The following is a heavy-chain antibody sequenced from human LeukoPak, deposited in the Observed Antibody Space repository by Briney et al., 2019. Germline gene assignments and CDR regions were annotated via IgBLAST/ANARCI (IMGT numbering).Heavy chain of an antibody. V-gene: IGHV3-33*01. CDR2: IWYDGSNK. J-gene: IGHJ4*02. Sequence: GGSLRLSCAASGFTLSSYGMHWVRQAPGKGLEWVAVIWYDGSNKYYADSVKGRFTISRDNSKNTLYLQMNSLRAEDTAVYYCARDSAAAASFDYWGQGTLVTVSS. CDR3: ARDSAAAASFDY. CDR1: GFTLSSYG. D-gene: IGHD6-13*01.